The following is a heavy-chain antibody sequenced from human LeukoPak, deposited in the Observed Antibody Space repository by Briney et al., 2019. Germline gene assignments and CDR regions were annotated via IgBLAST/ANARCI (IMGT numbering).Heavy chain of an antibody. Sequence: KPSETLSLTCAVYGGSFSGYYWSWIRQPPGKGLEWIGEINHSGSTNYNPSLKSRVTISVDTSKYQFSLKLSSVTAADTAVYYCARGYYDSSGYDYWGQGTLVTVSS. CDR1: GGSFSGYY. J-gene: IGHJ4*02. V-gene: IGHV4-34*01. D-gene: IGHD3-22*01. CDR3: ARGYYDSSGYDY. CDR2: INHSGST.